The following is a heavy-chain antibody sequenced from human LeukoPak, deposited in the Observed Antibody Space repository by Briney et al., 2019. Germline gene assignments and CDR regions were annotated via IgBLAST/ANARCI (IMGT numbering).Heavy chain of an antibody. D-gene: IGHD3-10*01. CDR3: AKSPYGSGSIYTLAYLDY. J-gene: IGHJ4*02. Sequence: TGGSLRLPCAASGFTFSNYGMHWVRQAPGKGLEWVAFIRYDGSNKYYADSVQGRFTISRDNSKNTLYLQMNSLRPDDTAIYYCAKSPYGSGSIYTLAYLDYWGQGTLVTVSS. V-gene: IGHV3-30*02. CDR2: IRYDGSNK. CDR1: GFTFSNYG.